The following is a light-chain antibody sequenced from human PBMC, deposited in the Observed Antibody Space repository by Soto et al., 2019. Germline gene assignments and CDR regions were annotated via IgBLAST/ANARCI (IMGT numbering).Light chain of an antibody. CDR2: AAS. V-gene: IGKV1-39*01. CDR3: QQSNSSPPT. J-gene: IGKJ4*01. CDR1: QSITNY. Sequence: DIQMTQSPSALSASVGDRVTITCRASQSITNYLNWYQHKPGQAPNLLIYAASTLQAGVPSRFRGSGSGTDFTLTIRSLQPEDFATYFCQQSNSSPPTFGGGTKVEIK.